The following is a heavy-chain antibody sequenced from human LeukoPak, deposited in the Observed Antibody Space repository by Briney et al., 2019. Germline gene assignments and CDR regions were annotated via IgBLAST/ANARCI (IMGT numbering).Heavy chain of an antibody. Sequence: ASVKVSCKSSGYTFTSYDINWVRQATGQGLEWMGWMNPNSGNTGYAQKFQGRVTITRNTSISTAYMELSSLRSDDTAVYYCARAYGDYFGFYYYGMDVWGQGTTVTVSS. CDR3: ARAYGDYFGFYYYGMDV. CDR2: MNPNSGNT. CDR1: GYTFTSYD. D-gene: IGHD4-17*01. V-gene: IGHV1-8*03. J-gene: IGHJ6*02.